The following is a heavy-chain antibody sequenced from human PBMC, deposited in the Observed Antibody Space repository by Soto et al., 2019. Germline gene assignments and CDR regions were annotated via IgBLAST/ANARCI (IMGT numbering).Heavy chain of an antibody. CDR2: IYSGGTT. CDR1: GFTVSSANY. CDR3: HGYGY. J-gene: IGHJ4*02. Sequence: EVQVVESGGGLIQPGGSLRLSCVVSGFTVSSANYMSWVRQAPGKGLEWVSVIYSGGTTFYADSVKGRFTISRDNSKKSLYLQMNSLRAEDTAVYYCHGYGYWGQGTLVTVSS. V-gene: IGHV3-53*01. D-gene: IGHD5-12*01.